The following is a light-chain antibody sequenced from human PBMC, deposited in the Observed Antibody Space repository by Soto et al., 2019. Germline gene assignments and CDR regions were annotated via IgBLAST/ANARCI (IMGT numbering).Light chain of an antibody. CDR3: SSYGGGDTFHVI. J-gene: IGLJ2*01. Sequence: QSALTQPPSASGSPGQSVTISCTGTSSDVGAYNYVSWYQQYTGKAPKLMIYDVSKQPSGVPDRFSGSKSGNTASLTVSGLRADDEAVYYCSSYGGGDTFHVIFGGGTQLTVL. V-gene: IGLV2-8*01. CDR2: DVS. CDR1: SSDVGAYNY.